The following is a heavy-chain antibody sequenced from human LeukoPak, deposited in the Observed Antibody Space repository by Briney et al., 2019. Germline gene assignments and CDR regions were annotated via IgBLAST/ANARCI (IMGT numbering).Heavy chain of an antibody. J-gene: IGHJ5*02. Sequence: PGGSLRLSCEASGLTFSNAWKTWVRQTPGKGLEWVGRIKSKTAGGATDYAAPVKGRFTISRDDSDKTAFLQINSLQSEDTAVYFCYSSGRGPWGQGTLVIVSS. CDR2: IKSKTAGGAT. V-gene: IGHV3-15*01. D-gene: IGHD3-10*01. CDR3: YSSGRGP. CDR1: GLTFSNAW.